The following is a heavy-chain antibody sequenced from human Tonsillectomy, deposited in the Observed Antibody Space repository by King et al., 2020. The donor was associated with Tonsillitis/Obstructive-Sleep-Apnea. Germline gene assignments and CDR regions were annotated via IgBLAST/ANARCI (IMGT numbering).Heavy chain of an antibody. CDR3: AKDLIIATAGTPGDAFDI. CDR2: IIWISGTK. V-gene: IGHV3-9*01. J-gene: IGHJ3*02. Sequence: VQLVESGGGLVQPGRSLRLSCAASGFTFDDYAMYWVRQAPGKGLEGVSGIIWISGTKNYADSVKGRFTISRDNAKKSLYLQMNSLRAEDTALYYCAKDLIIATAGTPGDAFDIWGQGTMVTVSS. CDR1: GFTFDDYA. D-gene: IGHD6-13*01.